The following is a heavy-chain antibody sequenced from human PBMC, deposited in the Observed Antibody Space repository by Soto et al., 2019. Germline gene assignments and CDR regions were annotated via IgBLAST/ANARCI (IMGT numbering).Heavy chain of an antibody. CDR2: ISYDGSNK. V-gene: IGHV3-30*18. D-gene: IGHD3-22*01. CDR1: GFTFSSYG. CDR3: AKDKGYDGYYFDY. J-gene: IGHJ4*02. Sequence: QVQLVESGGGVVQPGRSLRLSCAASGFTFSSYGMHWVRQAPGKGLEWVAVISYDGSNKYYADSVKGRFTISRDNSKNTLYLQMNSLRDEDTAVYYCAKDKGYDGYYFDYWGQGTLVTVSS.